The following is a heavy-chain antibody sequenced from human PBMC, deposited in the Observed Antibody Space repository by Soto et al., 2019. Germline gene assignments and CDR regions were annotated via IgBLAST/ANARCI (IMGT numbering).Heavy chain of an antibody. CDR1: GASISSYY. CDR2: ISDSGRS. V-gene: IGHV4-59*13. CDR3: ARGPILLTFGGVPKAPNYFDP. D-gene: IGHD3-16*01. J-gene: IGHJ5*02. Sequence: SETLSLTCTVSGASISSYYWTWIRQPPGKGLEWIGYISDSGRSNYNPSLKSRAIVSSDTSTNQSSLNLRSVTAFDTAVYYCARGPILLTFGGVPKAPNYFDPWGQGSLVTVSS.